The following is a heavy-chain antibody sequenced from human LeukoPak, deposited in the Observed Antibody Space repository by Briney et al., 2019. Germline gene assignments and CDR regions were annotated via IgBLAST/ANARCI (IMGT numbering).Heavy chain of an antibody. CDR1: GGSISIGGYY. CDR2: IYYSGST. CDR3: ARKRITIPFDY. Sequence: PSETLSLTCTVSGGSISIGGYYWSWIRQHPGKGLEWIGYIYYSGSTYYNPSLKSRVTISVDTSKNQFSLKLSSVTAEDTAVYYCARKRITIPFDYWGQGTLVTVSS. D-gene: IGHD3-3*01. J-gene: IGHJ4*02. V-gene: IGHV4-31*03.